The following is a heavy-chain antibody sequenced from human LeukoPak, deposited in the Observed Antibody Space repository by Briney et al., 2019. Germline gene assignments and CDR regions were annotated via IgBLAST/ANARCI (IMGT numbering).Heavy chain of an antibody. CDR2: IRYDGSNK. D-gene: IGHD3-22*01. CDR3: AKDSGPITMIVVVITIDY. J-gene: IGHJ4*02. V-gene: IGHV3-30*02. CDR1: GFTFSSYG. Sequence: GGSLRLSCAASGFTFSSYGMHWVRQAPGKGLEWVAFIRYDGSNKYYADSVKGRFTISRDNSKNTLYLQMNSLRAEDTAVYYCAKDSGPITMIVVVITIDYWGQGTLVTVSS.